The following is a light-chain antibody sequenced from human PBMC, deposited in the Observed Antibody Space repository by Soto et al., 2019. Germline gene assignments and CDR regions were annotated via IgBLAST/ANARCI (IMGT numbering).Light chain of an antibody. Sequence: EIVMTQSPATLSVSPGERATLSCRASQSVSSNLAWYQQKPGQAPRLLIYGASTRATGIPARFSGSGYGTDFTLTISSLQTEDCVGYYGQHYNNWPCTFGQGTKLEIK. CDR3: QHYNNWPCT. CDR1: QSVSSN. CDR2: GAS. V-gene: IGKV3-15*01. J-gene: IGKJ2*02.